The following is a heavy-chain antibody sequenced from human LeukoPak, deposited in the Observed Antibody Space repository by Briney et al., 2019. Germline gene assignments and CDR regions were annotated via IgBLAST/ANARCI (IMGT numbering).Heavy chain of an antibody. J-gene: IGHJ4*02. CDR1: GFTVSSNY. CDR2: IYSGGST. CDR3: ARDLKSYDSSGYYYYY. V-gene: IGHV3-66*01. Sequence: PGGSLRLSCAASGFTVSSNYMSWVRQAPGKGLEWVSVIYSGGSTYYADSVKGRFTISRDNSKNTLYLQMNSLRAEDTAVYYCARDLKSYDSSGYYYYYWGQGTLVTVSS. D-gene: IGHD3-22*01.